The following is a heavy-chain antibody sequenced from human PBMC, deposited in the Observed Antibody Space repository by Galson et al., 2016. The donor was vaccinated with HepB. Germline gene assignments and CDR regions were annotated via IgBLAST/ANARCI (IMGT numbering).Heavy chain of an antibody. CDR2: IYWDDDK. J-gene: IGHJ2*01. D-gene: IGHD2-21*02. V-gene: IGHV2-5*02. CDR1: GFSLSTSGVG. Sequence: PALVKPTQTLTLTCTFSGFSLSTSGVGVGWIRQPPGKALEWLALIYWDDDKRYSPSLKSRLTITKDTSKNQVVLTMTNMDPVDTATYYCARFSGIGDNHWYFDLWGRGTLVSVSS. CDR3: ARFSGIGDNHWYFDL.